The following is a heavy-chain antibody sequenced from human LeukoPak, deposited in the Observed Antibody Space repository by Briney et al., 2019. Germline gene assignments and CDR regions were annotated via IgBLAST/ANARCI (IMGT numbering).Heavy chain of an antibody. CDR1: GGSIGSGEYC. V-gene: IGHV4-31*03. CDR3: ARDRIAGGWFDP. J-gene: IGHJ5*02. Sequence: KPSETLSLTCTASGGSIGSGEYCWSWIRQHPGKGLEWIGYIYYSGSTYYNPSLKSRVTISVDTSKNQFSLKLSSVTAADTAVYYCARDRIAGGWFDPWGQGTLVTVSS. CDR2: IYYSGST. D-gene: IGHD6-13*01.